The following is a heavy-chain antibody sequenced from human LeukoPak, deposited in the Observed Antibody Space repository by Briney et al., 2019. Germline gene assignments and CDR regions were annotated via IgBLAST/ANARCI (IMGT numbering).Heavy chain of an antibody. V-gene: IGHV3-33*06. J-gene: IGHJ4*02. CDR2: IWHDGSNK. D-gene: IGHD3-22*01. Sequence: PGGSLRLSCAASGFTFSSYGMHWVRQAPGKGLEWVAVIWHDGSNKYYADSVKGRFTISRDNSKNTLYLQMNSLRAEDTAVYYCAKDILVDSSGYYYVTGMDYWGQGTLVTVSS. CDR3: AKDILVDSSGYYYVTGMDY. CDR1: GFTFSSYG.